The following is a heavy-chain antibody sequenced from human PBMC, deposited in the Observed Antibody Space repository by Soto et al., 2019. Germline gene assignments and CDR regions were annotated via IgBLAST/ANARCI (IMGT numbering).Heavy chain of an antibody. CDR3: ASAGDLFLGDFDI. CDR1: GGSIRSGAYY. CDR2: HYSGTT. V-gene: IGHV4-31*03. J-gene: IGHJ3*02. Sequence: QVQLQESGPGVVKPSQTLSLTCTVSGGSIRSGAYYWSWIRQHPGKGLEWIGFHYSGTTYYSPSLASRATISVETSKNQFSLRLTSVTVADTAMYYCASAGDLFLGDFDIWGQGTMVTVFS. D-gene: IGHD3-10*01.